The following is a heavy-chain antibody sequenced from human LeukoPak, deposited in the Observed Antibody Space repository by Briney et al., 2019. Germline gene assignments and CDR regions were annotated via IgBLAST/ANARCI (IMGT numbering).Heavy chain of an antibody. V-gene: IGHV3-20*04. CDR1: GFTFSNYA. CDR2: INWSGGRT. J-gene: IGHJ4*02. Sequence: GGSLRLPCAASGFTFSNYAMTWVRQAPGKGLEWVSGINWSGGRTGYGDSLKGRFTISRDNAKNTLYLQMNSLRVEDTALYYCARDLTRADNWGQGTLVTVSS. CDR3: ARDLTRADN. D-gene: IGHD1/OR15-1a*01.